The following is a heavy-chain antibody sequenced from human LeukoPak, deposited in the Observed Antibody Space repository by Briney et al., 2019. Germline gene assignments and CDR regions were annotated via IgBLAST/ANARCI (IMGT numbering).Heavy chain of an antibody. CDR1: GYRFTRHW. CDR2: IYPDDSDA. V-gene: IGHV5-51*01. CDR3: ARRRGVAEDGTLDRFDS. J-gene: IGHJ5*01. Sequence: GESLKISCKGSGYRFTRHWIGWVRQMPGEGLEWMGIIYPDDSDARYSPTFQGQVTISADKSITTVYLQWNSLKASDTAMYYCARRRGVAEDGTLDRFDSWGQGTLITVSS. D-gene: IGHD3-3*01.